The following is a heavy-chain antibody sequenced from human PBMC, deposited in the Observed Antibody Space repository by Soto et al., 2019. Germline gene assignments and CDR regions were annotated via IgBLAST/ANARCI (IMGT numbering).Heavy chain of an antibody. Sequence: ASVKVSCKASGYTFTSYGISWVRQAPGQGLEWMGWISAYNGNTNYAQELQGRVTMTTDTSTSTAYMELRSLRSDDTAVYYCARSVGYYYDSSGYSRVGYFDYWGQGILVTVSS. V-gene: IGHV1-18*04. CDR3: ARSVGYYYDSSGYSRVGYFDY. J-gene: IGHJ4*02. D-gene: IGHD3-22*01. CDR2: ISAYNGNT. CDR1: GYTFTSYG.